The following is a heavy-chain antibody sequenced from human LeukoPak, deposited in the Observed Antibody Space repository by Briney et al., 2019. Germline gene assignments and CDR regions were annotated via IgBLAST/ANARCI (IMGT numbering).Heavy chain of an antibody. CDR3: SRESGPYSHFGH. V-gene: IGHV4-4*02. D-gene: IGHD1-26*01. CDR1: GGSITTTNY. CDR2: ISLSGYT. J-gene: IGHJ4*02. Sequence: PSGTLSLTCGVSGGSITTTNYWSCVRQSPGRGLEWIGEISLSGYTGFNPSLRGRVTMSLDESKNHLSLTLTSVTAADTAIYYCSRESGPYSHFGHWGQGILVTVTT.